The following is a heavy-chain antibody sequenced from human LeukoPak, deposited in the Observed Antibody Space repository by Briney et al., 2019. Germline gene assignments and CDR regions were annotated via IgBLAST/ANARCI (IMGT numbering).Heavy chain of an antibody. D-gene: IGHD3-16*01. V-gene: IGHV3-30*03. Sequence: GRSLRLSCAASGFTFSRHGMHWVRQAPSKGLEWVAVIGDTGRAKYYADSVEGRFTASRDNSKNTLYLEMNSLRYDDTALYYCAREAAWGNWYFDLWGRGTLVTVSS. J-gene: IGHJ2*01. CDR2: IGDTGRAK. CDR3: AREAAWGNWYFDL. CDR1: GFTFSRHG.